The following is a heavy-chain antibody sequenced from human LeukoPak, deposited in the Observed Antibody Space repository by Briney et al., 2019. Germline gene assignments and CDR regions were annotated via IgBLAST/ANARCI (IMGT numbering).Heavy chain of an antibody. CDR2: IYYSGST. CDR1: GGSISSYY. CDR3: ARGYYSYDL. V-gene: IGHV4-59*01. Sequence: SETLSLTCTVSGGSISSYYWSWIRQPPGKGLEWIGYIYYSGSTNYNPSLKSRVTISVDTSKNQFSLKLTSVTAADTAVYYCARGYYSYDLWGRGTLVTVSS. J-gene: IGHJ2*01. D-gene: IGHD3-10*01.